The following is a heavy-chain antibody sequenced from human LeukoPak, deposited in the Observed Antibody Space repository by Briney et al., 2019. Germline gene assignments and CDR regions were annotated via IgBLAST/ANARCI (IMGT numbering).Heavy chain of an antibody. Sequence: PSETLSLTCTVSGGSISSYYWSWIRQPPGKGLQWIGYIYYSGSTNYNPSLKSRVTISVDTSKNQFSLKLSSVTAADTAVYYCARGAVIAAADEYYYGMDVWGQGTTVTVSS. CDR1: GGSISSYY. CDR3: ARGAVIAAADEYYYGMDV. V-gene: IGHV4-59*01. J-gene: IGHJ6*02. CDR2: IYYSGST. D-gene: IGHD6-13*01.